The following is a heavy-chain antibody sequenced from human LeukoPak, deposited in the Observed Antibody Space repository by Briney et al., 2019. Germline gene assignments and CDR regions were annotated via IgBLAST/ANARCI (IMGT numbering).Heavy chain of an antibody. Sequence: AGGSLRLSCTACGFTFSAYALHWVRQAPGKGLEWVAVISHDESNYYHAESVKGRFSISRDDSKNTLVLQMNSLTTEDAGVYYCARARTGSYYSPFEYWGPGTLVTVSS. V-gene: IGHV3-30*04. CDR3: ARARTGSYYSPFEY. CDR2: ISHDESNY. D-gene: IGHD1-26*01. CDR1: GFTFSAYA. J-gene: IGHJ1*01.